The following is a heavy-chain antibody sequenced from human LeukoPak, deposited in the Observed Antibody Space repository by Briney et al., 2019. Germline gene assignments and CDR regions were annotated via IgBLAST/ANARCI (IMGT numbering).Heavy chain of an antibody. CDR1: GFTFSSYG. CDR2: IWYDGSNK. V-gene: IGHV3-30*02. D-gene: IGHD3-10*01. Sequence: PGGSLRLSCAASGFTFSSYGMHWVRQAPGKGLEWVAVIWYDGSNKYYADSVKGRFTISRDNSKNTLYLQMNSLRAEDTALYYCAKGEPGELLNSLRYWGQGTLVTVSS. CDR3: AKGEPGELLNSLRY. J-gene: IGHJ4*02.